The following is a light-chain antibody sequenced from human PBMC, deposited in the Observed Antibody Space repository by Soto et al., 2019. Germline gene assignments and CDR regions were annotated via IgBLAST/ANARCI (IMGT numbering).Light chain of an antibody. V-gene: IGKV1-39*01. Sequence: DVQMTQSPSSLSASVGDRVTITCRASQYINKYLSWCQQKPGKAPKLLIFAASSLQSGVPSRFSGSASGTDFTLTISSLQPEDFATYYCQQSYRTPHTFGQGTKLEIK. CDR2: AAS. CDR3: QQSYRTPHT. J-gene: IGKJ2*01. CDR1: QYINKY.